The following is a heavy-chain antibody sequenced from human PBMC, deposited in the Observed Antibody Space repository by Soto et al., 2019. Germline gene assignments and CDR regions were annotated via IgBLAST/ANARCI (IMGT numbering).Heavy chain of an antibody. J-gene: IGHJ4*02. V-gene: IGHV1-8*01. Sequence: GASVKGSCKASGYTFTSYDSNWVRQATGQGLEWMGWMNPNSGNTGYAQKFQGRVTMTRNTSISTAYMELSSLRSGDTAVYYCARGSRYCSSTSCYLYALDYWGQGTLVTVSS. CDR2: MNPNSGNT. CDR1: GYTFTSYD. D-gene: IGHD2-2*01. CDR3: ARGSRYCSSTSCYLYALDY.